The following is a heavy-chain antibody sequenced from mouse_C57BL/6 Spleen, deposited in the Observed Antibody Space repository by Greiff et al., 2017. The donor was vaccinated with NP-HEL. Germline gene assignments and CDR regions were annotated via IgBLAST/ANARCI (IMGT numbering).Heavy chain of an antibody. Sequence: VQLQQSGPELVKPGASVKISCKASGYSFTGYYLNWVKQSPEKSLEWIGEINPSTGGTTYNQKFKAKATLTVDKSSRTAYMQLKSLTSEDSAFYCCARFDYDAGYWYFDVWGTGTTVTVSS. D-gene: IGHD2-4*01. CDR3: ARFDYDAGYWYFDV. V-gene: IGHV1-42*01. CDR2: INPSTGGT. J-gene: IGHJ1*03. CDR1: GYSFTGYY.